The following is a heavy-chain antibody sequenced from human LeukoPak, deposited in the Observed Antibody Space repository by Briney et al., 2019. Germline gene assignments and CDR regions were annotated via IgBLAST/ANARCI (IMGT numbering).Heavy chain of an antibody. J-gene: IGHJ4*02. CDR2: ISRNGGST. V-gene: IGHV3-64*02. CDR3: ARQAAGVVY. CDR1: GFTFSTFA. Sequence: GGSLRLACAASGFTFSTFAMQWVRQARGKGLEYVSGISRNGGSTYYADSVKGRFTISRHNSKNTLYLQMGSLRAEDMAVYYCARQAAGVVYWGQGTLVTVYS. D-gene: IGHD6-13*01.